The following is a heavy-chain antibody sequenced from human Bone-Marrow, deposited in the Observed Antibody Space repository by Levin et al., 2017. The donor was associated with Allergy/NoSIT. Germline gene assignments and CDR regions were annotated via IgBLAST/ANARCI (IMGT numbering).Heavy chain of an antibody. Sequence: SETLSLTCTVSGGSISSSSYYWGWIRQPPGKGLEWIGSIYYSGSTYYNPSLKSRVTISVDTSKNQFSLKLSSVTAADTAVYYCARRFGGRGAFDIWGQGTMVTVSS. V-gene: IGHV4-39*01. J-gene: IGHJ3*02. CDR1: GGSISSSSYY. D-gene: IGHD3-16*01. CDR3: ARRFGGRGAFDI. CDR2: IYYSGST.